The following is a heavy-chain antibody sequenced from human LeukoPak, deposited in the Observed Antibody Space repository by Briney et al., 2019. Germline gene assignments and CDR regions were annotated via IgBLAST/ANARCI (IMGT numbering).Heavy chain of an antibody. Sequence: SETLSLTCTVSGGSISSYYWSWIRQPPGKGLEWIGYIYYRGSSNYNPSLKSRVTISVDTSKNQFSLKLSSVTAADTAVYYCASVSEWLGWFDPWGQGTLVTVSS. V-gene: IGHV4-59*13. CDR1: GGSISSYY. CDR2: IYYRGSS. J-gene: IGHJ5*02. CDR3: ASVSEWLGWFDP. D-gene: IGHD5-12*01.